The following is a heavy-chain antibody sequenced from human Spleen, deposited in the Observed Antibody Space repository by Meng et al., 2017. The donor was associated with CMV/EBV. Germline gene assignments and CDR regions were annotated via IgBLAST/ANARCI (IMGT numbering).Heavy chain of an antibody. J-gene: IGHJ6*02. CDR3: ARELEQQLSGMDV. D-gene: IGHD1/OR15-1a*01. CDR1: GGTFSSYI. V-gene: IGHV1-2*02. Sequence: ASVKVSCKASGGTFSSYIISWVRQAPGQGLEWMGWINPNSGGTNYALKFQGRVTMTRDTSISTAYMELSRLRSDDTAVYYCARELEQQLSGMDVWGQGTTVTVSS. CDR2: INPNSGGT.